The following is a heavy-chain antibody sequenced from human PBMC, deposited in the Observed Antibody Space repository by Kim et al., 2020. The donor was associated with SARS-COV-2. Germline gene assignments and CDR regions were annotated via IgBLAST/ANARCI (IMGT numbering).Heavy chain of an antibody. V-gene: IGHV3-30*04. J-gene: IGHJ1*01. CDR3: ARDLSSWAGSWYETEYF. Sequence: GGSLRLSCAASGFTFSSYAMHWVRQAPGKALEWVAVISYDGSNKYYADSVKGRFTISRDNSKNTLYLQMNSLRAEDTAVYYCARDLSSWAGSWYETEYF. CDR2: ISYDGSNK. CDR1: GFTFSSYA. D-gene: IGHD6-13*01.